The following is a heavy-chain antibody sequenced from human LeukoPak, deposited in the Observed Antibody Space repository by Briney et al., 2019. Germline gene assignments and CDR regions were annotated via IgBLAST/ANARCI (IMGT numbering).Heavy chain of an antibody. CDR3: ARGWPPTGVSSGGDY. CDR1: GGSISSGRYY. J-gene: IGHJ4*02. Sequence: SETLSLTCTVSGGSISSGRYYWSWIRQPAGEGLEWIGRIYTSGSTNYNPSLKSRVTISVDTSKNQFSLKLSSVTAADTAVYYCARGWPPTGVSSGGDYWGQGTLVTASS. V-gene: IGHV4-61*02. D-gene: IGHD2-15*01. CDR2: IYTSGST.